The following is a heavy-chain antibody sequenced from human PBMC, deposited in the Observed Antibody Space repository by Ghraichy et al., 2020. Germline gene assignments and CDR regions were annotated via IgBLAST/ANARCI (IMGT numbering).Heavy chain of an antibody. D-gene: IGHD6-13*01. J-gene: IGHJ2*01. V-gene: IGHV4-59*01. CDR3: ARDLSSSWYHWYFDL. Sequence: SETLSLTCTVSGGSISSYYWSWIRQPPGKGLEWIGYIYYSGSTNYNPSLKSRVTISVDTSKNQFSLKLSSVTAADTAVYYCARDLSSSWYHWYFDLWGRGTLVTVSS. CDR2: IYYSGST. CDR1: GGSISSYY.